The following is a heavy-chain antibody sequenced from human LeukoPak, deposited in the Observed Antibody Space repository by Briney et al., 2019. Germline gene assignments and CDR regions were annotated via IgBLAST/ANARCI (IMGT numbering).Heavy chain of an antibody. Sequence: GGSLRLSCTASGFTFSSYARVWVRQAPGKGLEWVSAISTSGADVSYADSVKGRFTVSRDNSKNTLSLQMNSLRADDTALYYCAKGQNGALRDYWGQGTLVTVSS. CDR3: AKGQNGALRDY. V-gene: IGHV3-23*01. CDR1: GFTFSSYA. CDR2: ISTSGADV. D-gene: IGHD4-17*01. J-gene: IGHJ4*02.